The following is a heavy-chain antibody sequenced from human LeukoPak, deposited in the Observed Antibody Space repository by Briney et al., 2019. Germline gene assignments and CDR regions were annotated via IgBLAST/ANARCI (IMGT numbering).Heavy chain of an antibody. V-gene: IGHV4-4*09. CDR2: IYTSGIT. CDR1: GGSISSYF. Sequence: SQTLSLTCTVSGGSISSYFWSWIRQPPGKGLEWIGYIYTSGITTYNPSLKSRVTISVDTAKNQFSLKLSSVTAADTAVYYCATHTMIGAFDIWGQGTMVTVSS. CDR3: ATHTMIGAFDI. D-gene: IGHD3-22*01. J-gene: IGHJ3*02.